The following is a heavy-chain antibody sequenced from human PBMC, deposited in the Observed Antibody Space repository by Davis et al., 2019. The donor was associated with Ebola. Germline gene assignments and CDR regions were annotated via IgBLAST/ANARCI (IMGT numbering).Heavy chain of an antibody. Sequence: PGGSLRLSCAASGFIFSSYAMSWVRQAPGKGLEWVSSISVRSITYHADSVKGRFTISRDNSKNTLYLQMNSPRAGDTAVYYCAKVHPPTTVTTGWFDPWGQGTLVTVSS. V-gene: IGHV3-23*01. CDR1: GFIFSSYA. CDR2: ISVRSIT. CDR3: AKVHPPTTVTTGWFDP. J-gene: IGHJ5*02. D-gene: IGHD4-17*01.